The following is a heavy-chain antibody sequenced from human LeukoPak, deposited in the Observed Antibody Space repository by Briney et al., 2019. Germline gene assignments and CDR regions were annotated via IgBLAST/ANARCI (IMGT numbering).Heavy chain of an antibody. V-gene: IGHV3-11*05. CDR3: ARDNGNKYYFDY. Sequence: GGSLRLSCAASGFMFSDYFMSWIRQAPGKELEWISYFSSNSKYTKYADSVKGRFTISRDNAKKSLYLQMNSLRAEDTAVYYCARDNGNKYYFDYWGQGTLVTVSA. CDR2: FSSNSKYT. D-gene: IGHD2-8*01. J-gene: IGHJ4*02. CDR1: GFMFSDYF.